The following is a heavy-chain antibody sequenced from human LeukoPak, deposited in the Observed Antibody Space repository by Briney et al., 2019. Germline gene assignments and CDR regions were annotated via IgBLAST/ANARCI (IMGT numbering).Heavy chain of an antibody. CDR1: GYTLTELS. CDR2: FDPEDGET. J-gene: IGHJ5*02. Sequence: ASVKVSCKVSGYTLTELSMHWVRQAPGKGLEWMGGFDPEDGETIYAQKFQGRVTMTRDTSTSTVYMELSSLRSEDTAVYYCARAHPIFTATTLGWFDPWGQGTLVTVSS. V-gene: IGHV1-24*01. D-gene: IGHD4-17*01. CDR3: ARAHPIFTATTLGWFDP.